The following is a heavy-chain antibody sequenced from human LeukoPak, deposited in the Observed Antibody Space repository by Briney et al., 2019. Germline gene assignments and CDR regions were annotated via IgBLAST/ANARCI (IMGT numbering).Heavy chain of an antibody. Sequence: SETLSLTCTVSGASIRSDYWNWIRQPPRRGLEWIGYMYYSGSTNYNPSLKSRVTISVDTSKTHFSLKLSSVTAADTAVYYCARVGYSYGYDYWGQGTLVTVSS. CDR2: MYYSGST. J-gene: IGHJ4*02. CDR1: GASIRSDY. V-gene: IGHV4-59*01. CDR3: ARVGYSYGYDY. D-gene: IGHD5-18*01.